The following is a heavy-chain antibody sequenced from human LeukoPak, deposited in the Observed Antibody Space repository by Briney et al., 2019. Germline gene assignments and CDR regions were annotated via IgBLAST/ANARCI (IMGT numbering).Heavy chain of an antibody. CDR1: GGSFSGYY. CDR2: INHSGST. CDR3: ARAVGGDGSGSL. Sequence: SETLSLTCGVYGGSFSGYYWNWIRQPPGKGLECIGEINHSGSTNYNPSLKSRVTISVDTSKNQFSLKLTSVTAADTAVYYCARAVGGDGSGSLWGPGTLVTVSS. J-gene: IGHJ4*02. V-gene: IGHV4-34*01. D-gene: IGHD3-10*01.